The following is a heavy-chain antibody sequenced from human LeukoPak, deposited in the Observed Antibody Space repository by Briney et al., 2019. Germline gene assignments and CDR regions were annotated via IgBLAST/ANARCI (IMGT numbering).Heavy chain of an antibody. Sequence: GASVKVSCKASGGTFTNYAITWVRQAPGQGLEWLGGIIPMHGAASYAQKFQRRVTITADESTTTDYMELSSLRSEDTAVYYCARGPFGQYQSGYYYYYMDVWGKGTTVTVSS. CDR3: ARGPFGQYQSGYYYYYMDV. J-gene: IGHJ6*03. V-gene: IGHV1-69*13. D-gene: IGHD3-3*01. CDR2: IIPMHGAA. CDR1: GGTFTNYA.